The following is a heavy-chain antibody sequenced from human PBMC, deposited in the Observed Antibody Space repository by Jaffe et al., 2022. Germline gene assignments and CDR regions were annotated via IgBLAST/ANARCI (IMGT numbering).Heavy chain of an antibody. CDR3: ARDRPTYYDFWSGYSDWYYYMDV. CDR1: GYTFTSYG. CDR2: ISAYNGNT. Sequence: QVQLVQSGAEVKKPGASVKVSCKASGYTFTSYGISWVRQAPGQGLEWMGWISAYNGNTNYAQKLQGRVTMTTDTSTSTAYMELRSLRSDDTAVYYCARDRPTYYDFWSGYSDWYYYMDVWGKGTTVTVSS. D-gene: IGHD3-3*01. J-gene: IGHJ6*03. V-gene: IGHV1-18*01.